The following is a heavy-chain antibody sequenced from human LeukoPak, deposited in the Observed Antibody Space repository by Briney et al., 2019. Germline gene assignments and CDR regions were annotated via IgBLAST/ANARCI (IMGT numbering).Heavy chain of an antibody. V-gene: IGHV3-23*01. Sequence: GGSLRLSCAASGFTFTSYAMSWVHQAPGKGLEWVSAISDSGGSTYNAESVKGRFTISRDNSKNTLYLQMNSLRAGDTAVYYCAKASYIRTWYSHFDYWGQGTLVTVSS. CDR1: GFTFTSYA. J-gene: IGHJ4*02. CDR2: ISDSGGST. CDR3: AKASYIRTWYSHFDY. D-gene: IGHD6-13*01.